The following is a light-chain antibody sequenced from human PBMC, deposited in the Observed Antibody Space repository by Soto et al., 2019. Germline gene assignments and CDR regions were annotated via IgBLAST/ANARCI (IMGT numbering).Light chain of an antibody. CDR3: QQRSNWPPIT. J-gene: IGKJ5*01. CDR2: DAS. Sequence: ETVLTQSPGTLSLSPGERATLSCRASQSVGTYLVWYQQRPGQAPRLLIYDASHRAAGIPARFSGSGFGTDFTLTISSLEPEDAAVYYCQQRSNWPPITFGQGTRLEIK. V-gene: IGKV3-11*01. CDR1: QSVGTY.